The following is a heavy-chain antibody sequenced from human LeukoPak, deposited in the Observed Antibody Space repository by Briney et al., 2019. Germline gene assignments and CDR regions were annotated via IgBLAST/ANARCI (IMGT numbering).Heavy chain of an antibody. CDR1: GGSISSYY. V-gene: IGHV4-59*12. CDR3: ARGRSGWYNY. D-gene: IGHD6-19*01. J-gene: IGHJ4*02. Sequence: PSETLSLTCTVSGGSISSYYWSWIRQPPGKGLEWIGYIYYSGSTYYNPSLKSRITISVDTSKNQFSLKLSSVTAADTAVYYCARGRSGWYNYWGQGTLVTVSS. CDR2: IYYSGST.